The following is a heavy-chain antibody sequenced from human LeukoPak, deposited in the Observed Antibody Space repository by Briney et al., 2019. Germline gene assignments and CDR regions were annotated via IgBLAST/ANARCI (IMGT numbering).Heavy chain of an antibody. CDR2: IIPIFGTA. J-gene: IGHJ4*02. CDR3: ARGRRGATTGFDFDY. CDR1: GGTFSSYA. Sequence: ASVKVSCKASGGTFSSYAISWVRQAPGQGLEWMGGIIPIFGTANYAQKFQGRVTITADESTSTAYMELSSLRSEDTAVYYCARGRRGATTGFDFDYWGQGTLVTVSS. D-gene: IGHD3-10*01. V-gene: IGHV1-69*13.